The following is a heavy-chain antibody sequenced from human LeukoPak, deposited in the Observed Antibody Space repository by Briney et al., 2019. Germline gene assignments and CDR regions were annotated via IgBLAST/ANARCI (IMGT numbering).Heavy chain of an antibody. V-gene: IGHV4-4*07. CDR2: IYTSGST. CDR3: ARERVTRVRGVSDN. J-gene: IGHJ4*02. D-gene: IGHD3-10*01. CDR1: GGSISSYY. Sequence: PSETLSLTCTVSGGSISSYYWSWIRQPAGKGLEWIGRIYTSGSTNYNPSLKSRVTISVDTSKNQFSLKLSSVTAADTAVYYCARERVTRVRGVSDNWGQGTLVTVSS.